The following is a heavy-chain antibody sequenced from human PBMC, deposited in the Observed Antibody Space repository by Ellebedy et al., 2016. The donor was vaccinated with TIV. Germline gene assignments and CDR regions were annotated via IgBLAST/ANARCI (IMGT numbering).Heavy chain of an antibody. CDR3: ATDGTYGNFDN. V-gene: IGHV3-74*01. J-gene: IGHJ4*02. CDR2: ITNDGSET. D-gene: IGHD1-26*01. CDR1: GLTFSGYW. Sequence: GESLKISXEVSGLTFSGYWMHWVRQAPGKGLVRVSRITNDGSETRYADSVKGRFTISRDNARKTVYLQMSSLRAEDTAVYYCATDGTYGNFDNWGQGTLVTVSS.